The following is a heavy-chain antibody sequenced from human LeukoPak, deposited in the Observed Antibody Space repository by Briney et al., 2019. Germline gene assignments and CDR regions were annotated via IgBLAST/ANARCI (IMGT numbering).Heavy chain of an antibody. Sequence: SETLSLTCAVYGGSFSGYYWSWIRQPPGKGLEWIGEINHSRSTNYNPSLKSRVTISVDTSKNQFSLNLNSVTAADTAVYYCARGPPSRGYSGLDYWGQGTLVTVSS. CDR3: ARGPPSRGYSGLDY. D-gene: IGHD5-12*01. CDR1: GGSFSGYY. J-gene: IGHJ4*02. V-gene: IGHV4-34*01. CDR2: INHSRST.